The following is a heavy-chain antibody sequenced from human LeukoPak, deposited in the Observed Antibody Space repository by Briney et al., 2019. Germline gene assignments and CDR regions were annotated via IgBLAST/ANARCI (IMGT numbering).Heavy chain of an antibody. CDR3: AKDSWPGSKVRFDY. D-gene: IGHD2-21*01. CDR2: ISGSGGST. J-gene: IGHJ4*02. V-gene: IGHV3-23*01. CDR1: GFTFSNYA. Sequence: GGSLRLSCAASGFTFSNYAMSWVRQAPGKGLEWVSAISGSGGSTYYADSVKGRFTISRDNSKNTLYLQMNSLRAEDTAVYYCAKDSWPGSKVRFDYWGQGTLVTVSS.